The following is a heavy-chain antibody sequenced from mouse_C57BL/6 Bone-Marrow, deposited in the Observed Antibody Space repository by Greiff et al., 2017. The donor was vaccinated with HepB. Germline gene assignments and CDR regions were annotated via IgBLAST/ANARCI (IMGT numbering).Heavy chain of an antibody. CDR1: GYTFTSYW. CDR3: ARGASLLSWFAY. Sequence: QVQLQQSGAEFVKPGASVKLSCKASGYTFTSYWMQWVKQRPGQGLEWIGEIDPSDSYINYNQKFKGKATLTVDTSSSTAYMQLSSLTSEDSAVYYYARGASLLSWFAYWGQGTLVTVSA. D-gene: IGHD1-1*01. J-gene: IGHJ3*01. CDR2: IDPSDSYI. V-gene: IGHV1-50*01.